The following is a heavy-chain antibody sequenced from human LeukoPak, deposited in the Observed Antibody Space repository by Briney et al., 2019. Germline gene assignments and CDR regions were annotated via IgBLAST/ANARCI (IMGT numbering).Heavy chain of an antibody. CDR1: GFTFSNYG. J-gene: IGHJ6*03. V-gene: IGHV3-30*02. CDR3: AKDSVKVTTVRRVPHYMDV. D-gene: IGHD4-17*01. Sequence: GGSLRLSCAASGFTFSNYGIPWVRQAPGKGLEWVAFIRYDGSIKYYADSVKGRFTISRDNSKNTLYLQMNSLRAEDTAVYYCAKDSVKVTTVRRVPHYMDVWGKGTTVTISS. CDR2: IRYDGSIK.